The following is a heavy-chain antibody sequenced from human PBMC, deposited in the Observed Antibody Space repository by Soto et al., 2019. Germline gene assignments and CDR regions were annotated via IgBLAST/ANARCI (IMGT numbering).Heavy chain of an antibody. CDR2: INHSGST. V-gene: IGHV4-34*01. J-gene: IGHJ6*02. Sequence: PTETLSLTCAVYGGSFSRDYWSWIRQPPGKGLEWIGEINHSGSTNYNPSLKSRITISVDTSKNQFSLKVSSVTVADTAVYYCARLGGFCSSTNCYGYYVMYFWGQGTTVTVSS. CDR3: ARLGGFCSSTNCYGYYVMYF. D-gene: IGHD2-2*01. CDR1: GGSFSRDY.